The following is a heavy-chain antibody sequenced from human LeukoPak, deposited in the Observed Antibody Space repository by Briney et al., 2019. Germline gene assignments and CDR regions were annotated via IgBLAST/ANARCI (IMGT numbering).Heavy chain of an antibody. V-gene: IGHV3-21*04. D-gene: IGHD2-2*02. CDR3: AKDIRGGGRGYYYGMDV. CDR1: GFTFSSYW. CDR2: ISSSSSYI. J-gene: IGHJ6*02. Sequence: PGGSLRLSCAASGFTFSSYWMHWVRQAPGEGLEWVSSISSSSSYIYYADSVKGRFTISRDNAKNSLYLQMNSLRAEDTALYYCAKDIRGGGRGYYYGMDVWGQGTTVTVSS.